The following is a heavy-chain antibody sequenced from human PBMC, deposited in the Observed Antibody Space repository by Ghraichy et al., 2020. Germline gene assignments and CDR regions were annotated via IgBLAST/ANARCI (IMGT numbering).Heavy chain of an antibody. CDR1: GGSISSGGYS. D-gene: IGHD2-2*01. CDR3: ARGYCSSTSCYAGGYNWFDP. J-gene: IGHJ5*02. V-gene: IGHV4-30-2*01. Sequence: LRLSCAVSGGSISSGGYSWSWIQQPPGKGLEWIGYIYHSGSTYYNPSLKSRVTISVDRSKNQFSLKLSSVTAADTAVYYCARGYCSSTSCYAGGYNWFDPWGQGTLVTVSS. CDR2: IYHSGST.